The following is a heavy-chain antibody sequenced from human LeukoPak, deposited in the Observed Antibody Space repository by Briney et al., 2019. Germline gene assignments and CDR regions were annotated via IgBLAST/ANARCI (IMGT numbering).Heavy chain of an antibody. CDR3: ARSYYYDYRQIDY. Sequence: SETLSLTCTVSGDSINTNSYFWGWIRQPPGKGLEWLGSIYYSGSTYYNPSLKSRVTISVDTSKNQFSLNLYSVTAADTAVFYCARSYYYDYRQIDYWGQGTLVTVSS. CDR1: GDSINTNSYF. J-gene: IGHJ4*02. V-gene: IGHV4-39*01. D-gene: IGHD3-22*01. CDR2: IYYSGST.